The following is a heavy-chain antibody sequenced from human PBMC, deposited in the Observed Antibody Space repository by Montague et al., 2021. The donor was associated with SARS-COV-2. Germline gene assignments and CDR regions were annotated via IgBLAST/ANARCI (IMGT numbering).Heavy chain of an antibody. CDR3: ARHGVLWFGVAENWFDP. CDR1: GGSISSYY. D-gene: IGHD3-10*01. CDR2: IYYSGST. V-gene: IGHV4-59*08. Sequence: SETLSLTCTVSGGSISSYYWRWIRKHTGKGLEWFGYIYYSGSTNYNPSLKSRVTISVDTSKNQFTLKLSSVTAADAAVYYCARHGVLWFGVAENWFDPWGQGTLVTVSS. J-gene: IGHJ5*02.